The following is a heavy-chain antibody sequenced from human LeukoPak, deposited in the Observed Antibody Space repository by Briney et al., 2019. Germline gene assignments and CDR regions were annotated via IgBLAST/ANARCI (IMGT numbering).Heavy chain of an antibody. D-gene: IGHD1-1*01. CDR1: GGSISSSSYY. V-gene: IGHV4-39*01. CDR3: ATTPTGTTGADY. J-gene: IGHJ4*02. CDR2: ISYSGST. Sequence: PSETLSLTCTVSGGSISSSSYYWGWIRQPPGKGLEWIGSISYSGSTYYNPSLKSRVTISVDTSKNQFSLKLSSVTAADTALYYCATTPTGTTGADYWGQGTLVTVSS.